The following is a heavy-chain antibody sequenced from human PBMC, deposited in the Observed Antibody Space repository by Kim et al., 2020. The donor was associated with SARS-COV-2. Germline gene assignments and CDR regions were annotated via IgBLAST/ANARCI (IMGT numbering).Heavy chain of an antibody. Sequence: AESLKGRFTVSRDNAKNSLYLQMNSLRAEDTGVYYCARNLYNKGLNFFDYWGQGSLVIVSS. D-gene: IGHD1-1*01. CDR3: ARNLYNKGLNFFDY. V-gene: IGHV3-48*03. J-gene: IGHJ4*02.